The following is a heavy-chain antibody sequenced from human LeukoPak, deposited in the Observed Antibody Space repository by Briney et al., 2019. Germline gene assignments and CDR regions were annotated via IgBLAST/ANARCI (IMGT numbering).Heavy chain of an antibody. V-gene: IGHV3-30*18. Sequence: GRSLRLSCAASGFTFSSYGMHWVRQAPGKGLEWVAVISYDGSNKYYADSVKGRFTISRDNSKNTLYLQMNSLRAEDTAAYYCAKDQAAAAGMRYWGQGTLVTVSS. J-gene: IGHJ4*02. D-gene: IGHD6-13*01. CDR2: ISYDGSNK. CDR3: AKDQAAAAGMRY. CDR1: GFTFSSYG.